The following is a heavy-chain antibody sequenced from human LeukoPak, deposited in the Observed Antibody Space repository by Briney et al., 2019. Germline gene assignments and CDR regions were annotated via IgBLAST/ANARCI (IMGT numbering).Heavy chain of an antibody. D-gene: IGHD1-1*01. Sequence: SVKVSCKASGGTVSRYPISWVRQAPGQGLEWMGGTIPLFGTANYAQKFQGRVTITADESTGTAYMELSSLRSEDTAVYYCAGSDTTGYIPREWDYWYFDLWGRGTLVTVSS. CDR3: AGSDTTGYIPREWDYWYFDL. V-gene: IGHV1-69*13. CDR2: TIPLFGTA. CDR1: GGTVSRYP. J-gene: IGHJ2*01.